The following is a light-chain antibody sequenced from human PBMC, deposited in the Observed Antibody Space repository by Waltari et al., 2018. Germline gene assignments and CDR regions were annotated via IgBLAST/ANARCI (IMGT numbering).Light chain of an antibody. J-gene: IGLJ2*01. V-gene: IGLV3-1*01. CDR2: HHS. CDR3: QAWVSRTVV. CDR1: RVADPY. Sequence: SYELTQPPSVSVSPGQTATTTCSGDRVADPYCWWYQQRPGQSPVLVIFHHSQRPSGIPERFGGSTSGNTATLTIREAQTMDEADYYCQAWVSRTVVFGGGTKLTVL.